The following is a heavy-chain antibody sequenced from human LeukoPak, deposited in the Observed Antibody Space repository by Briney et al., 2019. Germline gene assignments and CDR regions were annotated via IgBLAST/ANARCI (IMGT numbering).Heavy chain of an antibody. CDR1: GGSIRSSSYY. CDR2: IYYSGST. D-gene: IGHD5-18*01. CDR3: AREDTAMVPGGY. J-gene: IGHJ4*02. Sequence: PSETLSLTCTVSGGSIRSSSYYWGWIRQPPGKGLEWIGSIYYSGSTYYNPSLKSRVTISVDTSKNQFSLKLSSVTAADTAVYYCAREDTAMVPGGYWGQGTLVTVSS. V-gene: IGHV4-39*07.